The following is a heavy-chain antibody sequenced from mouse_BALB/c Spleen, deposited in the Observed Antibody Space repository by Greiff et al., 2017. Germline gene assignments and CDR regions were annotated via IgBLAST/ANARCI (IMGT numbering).Heavy chain of an antibody. CDR3: TIYYGNYGGLDY. Sequence: DVMLVESGGGLVQPGGSMKLSCVASGFTFSNYWMNWVRQSPEKGLEWVAEIRLKSNNYATHYAESVKGRFTISRDDSKSSVYLQMNNLRAEDTGIYYCTIYYGNYGGLDYWGQGTTLTVSS. D-gene: IGHD2-1*01. CDR2: IRLKSNNYAT. J-gene: IGHJ2*01. V-gene: IGHV6-6*02. CDR1: GFTFSNYW.